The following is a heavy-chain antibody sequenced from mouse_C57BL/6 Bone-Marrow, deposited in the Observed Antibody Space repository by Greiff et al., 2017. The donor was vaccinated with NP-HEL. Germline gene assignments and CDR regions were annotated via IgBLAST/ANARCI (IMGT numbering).Heavy chain of an antibody. V-gene: IGHV2-2*01. CDR3: ARNYYGYWYFDV. CDR1: GFSLTSYG. Sequence: VKLMESGPGLVQPSQSLSITCTVSGFSLTSYGVHWVRQSPGKGLEWLGVIWSGGSTDYNAAFISRLSISKDNSKSQVFFKMNRLQADDTAIYYCARNYYGYWYFDVWGTGTTVTVSS. D-gene: IGHD1-1*01. CDR2: IWSGGST. J-gene: IGHJ1*03.